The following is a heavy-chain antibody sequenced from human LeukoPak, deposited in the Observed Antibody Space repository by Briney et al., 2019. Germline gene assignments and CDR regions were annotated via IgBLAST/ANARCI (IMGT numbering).Heavy chain of an antibody. J-gene: IGHJ4*02. CDR1: GFTFSSYS. V-gene: IGHV3-48*01. D-gene: IGHD6-19*01. Sequence: GGSLRLSCAASGFTFSSYSMNWVRQAPGKGLEWVSYISSSSSTIYYADSVKGRFTISRDNSKNTLYLQMNSLRAEDTAVYYCARVPLPYSSGWYGVFDYWGQGTLVTVSS. CDR3: ARVPLPYSSGWYGVFDY. CDR2: ISSSSSTI.